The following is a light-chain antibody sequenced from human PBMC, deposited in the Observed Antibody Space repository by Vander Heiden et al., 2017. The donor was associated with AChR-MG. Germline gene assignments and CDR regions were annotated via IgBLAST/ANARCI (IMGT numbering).Light chain of an antibody. V-gene: IGLV1-40*01. CDR1: RSNIGAGYY. J-gene: IGLJ3*02. Sequence: QALLTQPPLVSGAPGQRGPTSCTGCRSNIGAGYYVHWYQQIPGTAPKLLIYGNSNRPSGVPDRFSGSKSGTSASLTITGLQAEDEADYYCQSYDSSLSGWVFGGGTKLTVL. CDR3: QSYDSSLSGWV. CDR2: GNS.